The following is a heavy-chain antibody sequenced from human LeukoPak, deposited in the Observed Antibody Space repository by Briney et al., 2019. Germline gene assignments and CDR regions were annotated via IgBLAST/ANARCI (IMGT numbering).Heavy chain of an antibody. J-gene: IGHJ4*02. CDR3: ARLFGGDHDY. CDR2: IYYSGST. D-gene: IGHD2-21*02. Sequence: SQTLSLTCTVSGGSISGGGYYWSWIRQHPGKGLEWIGYIYYSGSTYYNPSLKSRVTISVDTSKNQFSLKLSSVTAADTAVYYCARLFGGDHDYWGQGTLVTVSS. V-gene: IGHV4-31*03. CDR1: GGSISGGGYY.